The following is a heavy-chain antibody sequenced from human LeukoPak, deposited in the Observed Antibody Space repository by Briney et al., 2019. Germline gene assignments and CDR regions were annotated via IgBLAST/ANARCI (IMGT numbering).Heavy chain of an antibody. V-gene: IGHV4-59*01. J-gene: IGHJ6*02. CDR1: GGSISSYY. D-gene: IGHD6-13*01. CDR2: IYYSGST. Sequence: SETLSLTCTVSGGSISSYYWSWIRQPPGKGLEWIGYIYYSGSTNYNPSLKSRVTISVDTSKNQFSLKLSSVTAADTAVYYCARDSNPGYSSSWYYYGMDVWSQGTTVTVSS. CDR3: ARDSNPGYSSSWYYYGMDV.